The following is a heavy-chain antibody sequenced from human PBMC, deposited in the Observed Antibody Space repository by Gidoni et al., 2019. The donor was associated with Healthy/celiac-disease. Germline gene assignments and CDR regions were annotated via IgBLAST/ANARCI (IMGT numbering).Heavy chain of an antibody. V-gene: IGHV1-18*04. CDR3: ARDGKHEGSYSFDY. CDR2: ISAYNGNT. D-gene: IGHD1-26*01. J-gene: IGHJ4*02. CDR1: GYTCTSYG. Sequence: QVQLVQSGAEVTKPGAAVTVSCKASGYTCTSYGISWVRQAPGQGLEWMGWISAYNGNTNDAQKLQGRVTMTTDTSTSTAYMELRSLRSDDTAVYYCARDGKHEGSYSFDYWGQGTLVTVSS.